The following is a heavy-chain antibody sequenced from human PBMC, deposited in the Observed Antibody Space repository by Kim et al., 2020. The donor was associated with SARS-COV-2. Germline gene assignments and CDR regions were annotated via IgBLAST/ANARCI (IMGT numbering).Heavy chain of an antibody. CDR2: K. J-gene: IGHJ4*01. CDR3: ARRDFWSTYPFDY. V-gene: IGHV3-30*01. D-gene: IGHD3-3*01. Sequence: KHHVDSVEGRFTISRDNSKKTIFLQMNSLTPDDTAVYYCARRDFWSTYPFDYWGHGTLVTVSS.